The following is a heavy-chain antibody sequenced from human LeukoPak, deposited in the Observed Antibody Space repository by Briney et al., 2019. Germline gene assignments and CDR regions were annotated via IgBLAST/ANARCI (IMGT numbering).Heavy chain of an antibody. V-gene: IGHV3-74*01. CDR3: ARGRLWFGELLYDAFDI. CDR1: GFTFSSYW. J-gene: IGHJ3*02. Sequence: GGSLRLSCAASGFTFSSYWMHWVRQAPGKGLVWVSRINSDGSSTSYADSVKGRFTISRDNAKNTLYLQMNSLRAEDTAVYYCARGRLWFGELLYDAFDIWGQGTMVTVSS. D-gene: IGHD3-10*01. CDR2: INSDGSST.